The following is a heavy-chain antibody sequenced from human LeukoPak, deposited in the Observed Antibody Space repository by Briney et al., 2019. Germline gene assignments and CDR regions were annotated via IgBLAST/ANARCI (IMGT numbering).Heavy chain of an antibody. CDR3: ARGIAAALFDY. V-gene: IGHV4-31*03. CDR1: GGSISSGGYY. Sequence: SQTLSLTCTVSGGSISSGGYYWSWIRQHPGKGLEWIGYIYYSGSTYYNPSLKSRVTISVDTSKNQFSLKPSSVTAADTAVYYCARGIAAALFDYWGQGTLVTVSS. D-gene: IGHD6-13*01. CDR2: IYYSGST. J-gene: IGHJ4*02.